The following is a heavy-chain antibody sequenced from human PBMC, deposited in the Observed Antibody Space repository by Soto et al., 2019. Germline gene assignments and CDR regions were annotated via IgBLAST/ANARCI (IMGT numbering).Heavy chain of an antibody. CDR3: ARADYEILTGSYAMDA. Sequence: SSETLSLTCTVSGDSLGNYYWFWIRQPVGKGLEWIGRVSSSGNTNANPTLNSRATMSIDTSENQFSLRLRSVTAADTAVYYCARADYEILTGSYAMDAWGQGTTVTVSS. CDR1: GDSLGNYY. V-gene: IGHV4-4*07. CDR2: VSSSGNT. D-gene: IGHD3-9*01. J-gene: IGHJ6*02.